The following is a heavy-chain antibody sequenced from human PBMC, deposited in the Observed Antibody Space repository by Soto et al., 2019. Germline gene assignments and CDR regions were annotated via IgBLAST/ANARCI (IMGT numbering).Heavy chain of an antibody. CDR2: VHHSWGS. CDR3: ARQGFGPLHGLVDV. V-gene: IGHV4-59*08. J-gene: IGHJ6*02. Sequence: QVQLQESGPGLVKPSETLSLSCTVSGGSISSYYWSWFRQSPGKRMEWIGYVHHSWGSSYNPSLQSRVAISLVPSTSQFSLKVTSVTATATAVYYCARQGFGPLHGLVDVWGQGTTVTVSS. CDR1: GGSISSYY. D-gene: IGHD3-10*01.